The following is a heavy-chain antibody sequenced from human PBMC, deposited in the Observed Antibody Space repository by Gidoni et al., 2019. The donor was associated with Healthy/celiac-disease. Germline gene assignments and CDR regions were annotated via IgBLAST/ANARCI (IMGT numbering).Heavy chain of an antibody. CDR1: GFPFSGSA. D-gene: IGHD2-2*01. Sequence: EVQLVASGGGLVQPGGSLNLSCAASGFPFSGSALHWVRQASGKGLEWVGRIRSKASSYATAYAASVKGRFTISRDDSKNTAYLQMNSLKTEDTAVYYCTRRKDIVVVPAARGGTYGMDVWGQGTTVTVSS. V-gene: IGHV3-73*01. CDR3: TRRKDIVVVPAARGGTYGMDV. CDR2: IRSKASSYAT. J-gene: IGHJ6*02.